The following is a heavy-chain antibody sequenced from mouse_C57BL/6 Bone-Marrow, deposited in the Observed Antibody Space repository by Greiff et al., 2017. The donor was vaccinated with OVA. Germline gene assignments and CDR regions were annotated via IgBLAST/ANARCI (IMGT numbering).Heavy chain of an antibody. CDR2: IYPGSGST. J-gene: IGHJ1*03. CDR1: GYTFTSYW. Sequence: QVQLQQPGAELVKPGASVKMSCKASGYTFTSYWITWVKQRPGQGLEWIGDIYPGSGSTNYNEKFKSKATLTVDTSSSTAYMQLSSLTSEDSAVYYCAKSLREGDYVGDWYFDVWGTGTTVTVSS. V-gene: IGHV1-55*01. D-gene: IGHD2-4*01. CDR3: AKSLREGDYVGDWYFDV.